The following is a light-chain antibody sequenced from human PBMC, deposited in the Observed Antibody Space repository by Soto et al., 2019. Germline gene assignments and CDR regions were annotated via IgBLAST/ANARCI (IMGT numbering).Light chain of an antibody. V-gene: IGKV1-39*01. CDR1: QTTSFY. Sequence: DVQLTQSPSSLSASLGDRVTITCRASQTTSFYLNWYQQKPGKAPRLLIYATSTLQSGVPSRFSGSGSETDFTLTISSLQPEDFATYYCQQSYVPPPTFGQGTKVESK. J-gene: IGKJ1*01. CDR3: QQSYVPPPT. CDR2: ATS.